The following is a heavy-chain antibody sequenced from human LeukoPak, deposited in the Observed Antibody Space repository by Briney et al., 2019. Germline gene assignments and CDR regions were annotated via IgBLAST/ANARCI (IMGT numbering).Heavy chain of an antibody. CDR3: ARSSSSSPDFDY. V-gene: IGHV3-11*04. Sequence: GGSLRLSCAASGFTFSDYYMSWIRQAPGKGLEWVSYISSSGNTIYYADSVKGRFTISRDNAKNSLYLQMNSLRAEDTAVYYCARSSSSSPDFDYWGQGTLVTVSS. CDR1: GFTFSDYY. CDR2: ISSSGNTI. J-gene: IGHJ4*02. D-gene: IGHD6-6*01.